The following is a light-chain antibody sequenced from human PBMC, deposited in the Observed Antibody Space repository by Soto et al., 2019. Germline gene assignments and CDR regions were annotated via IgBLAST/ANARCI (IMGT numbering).Light chain of an antibody. J-gene: IGKJ2*01. Sequence: EVVLTQSPATLSLSPGEGATLSCRASQSVSSYLAWYQHKPGQAPRLLISDASNRATGIPARFSGSGSGTDLTLTISSLEPEDFAVYYCLQRSGWPPLYTFGQGTKLEIK. CDR1: QSVSSY. CDR2: DAS. V-gene: IGKV3-11*01. CDR3: LQRSGWPPLYT.